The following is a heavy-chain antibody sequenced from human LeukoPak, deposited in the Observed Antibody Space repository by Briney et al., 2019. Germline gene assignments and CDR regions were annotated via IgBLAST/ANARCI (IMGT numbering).Heavy chain of an antibody. J-gene: IGHJ4*02. D-gene: IGHD6-13*01. CDR2: IKEDGSEK. CDR3: ARAHSSSWEY. V-gene: IGHV3-7*01. CDR1: GFTFSDYY. Sequence: GGSLRLSCEASGFTFSDYYMSWVRQAPGKGLEWVANIKEDGSEKYYVDSVKGRFTISRDNAKNSLYLQMNSLRAEDTAVYYCARAHSSSWEYWGQGTLVTVSS.